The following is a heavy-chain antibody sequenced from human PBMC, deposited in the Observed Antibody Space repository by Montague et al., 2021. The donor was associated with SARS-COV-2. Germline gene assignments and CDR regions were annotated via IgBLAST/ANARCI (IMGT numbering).Heavy chain of an antibody. V-gene: IGHV4-34*01. Sequence: SETLSLACAVYGGSFSGYYWSWIRQPPGKGLEWIGEINQSGSTNYNPSLKSRVTLSVDTSKKQFSLKLSSLTDADTAVYYCARVAGGYYHDSSAYFDYWGQGSLVTVSS. D-gene: IGHD3-22*01. CDR1: GGSFSGYY. CDR3: ARVAGGYYHDSSAYFDY. J-gene: IGHJ4*02. CDR2: INQSGST.